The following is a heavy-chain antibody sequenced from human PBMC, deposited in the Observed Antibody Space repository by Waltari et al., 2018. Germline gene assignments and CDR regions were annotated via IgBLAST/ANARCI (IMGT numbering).Heavy chain of an antibody. CDR3: LAWDIVMESAAPERL. CDR1: GFTFSGSA. J-gene: IGHJ4*02. CDR2: IKSIADTYAT. V-gene: IGHV3-73*02. Sequence: EVQLVESGGGLVQPGGSLKLSCATSGFTFSGSAVHWVRQASGKGLEWVGRIKSIADTYATASAASVKVRFTVSSDDSKNTAYLQMNTLKTEDTAVYYCLAWDIVMESAAPERLWGQGTLVTVSS. D-gene: IGHD2-2*01.